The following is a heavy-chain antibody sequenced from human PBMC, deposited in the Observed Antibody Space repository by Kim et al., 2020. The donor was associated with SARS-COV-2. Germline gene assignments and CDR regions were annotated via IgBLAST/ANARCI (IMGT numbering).Heavy chain of an antibody. V-gene: IGHV4-31*02. J-gene: IGHJ6*02. CDR3: ARDRDSSGHYYYYYGMDV. Sequence: KRRVTISVDTSKNQFSLKLGSVTAADTAVYYCARDRDSSGHYYYYYGMDVWGQGTTVTVSS. D-gene: IGHD6-19*01.